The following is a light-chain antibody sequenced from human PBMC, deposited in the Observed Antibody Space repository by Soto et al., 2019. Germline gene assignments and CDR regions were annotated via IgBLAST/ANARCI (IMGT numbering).Light chain of an antibody. CDR1: QSVSSSY. V-gene: IGKV3-20*01. J-gene: IGKJ5*01. CDR2: GAS. Sequence: EIVLTQSPGTLSLSPGERATLSCRASQSVSSSYLAWYQQKPGQAPRLLIYGASGRATGIPDRFSGSGSGTDFTLTISRLEPEDFAVTYCQQYGSSPPVTFGQGTRLEIK. CDR3: QQYGSSPPVT.